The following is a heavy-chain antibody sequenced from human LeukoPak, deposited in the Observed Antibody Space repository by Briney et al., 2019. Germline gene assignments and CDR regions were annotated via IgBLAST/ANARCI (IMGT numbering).Heavy chain of an antibody. CDR1: GFTFSSYA. V-gene: IGHV3-30-3*01. CDR3: ARGTWFYGDYEEGDY. D-gene: IGHD4-17*01. J-gene: IGHJ4*02. Sequence: GGSLRLSCAASGFTFSSYAMHWVRQAPGKGLEWVAVISYDGSNKYYADSVKGRFTISRDNSKNTLYLQMNSLRAGDTAVYYCARGTWFYGDYEEGDYWGQGTLVTVSS. CDR2: ISYDGSNK.